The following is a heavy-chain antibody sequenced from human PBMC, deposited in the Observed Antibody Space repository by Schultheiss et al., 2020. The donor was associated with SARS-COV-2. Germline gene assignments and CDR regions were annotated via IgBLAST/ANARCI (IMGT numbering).Heavy chain of an antibody. Sequence: SQTLSLTCTVSGGSISSGSYYWSWIRQPAGKGLEWIGEINHSGSTNYNPSLKSRVTISVDTSKNQFSLKLSSVTAADTAVYYCARNIAAAALDYWGQGTLVTVSS. CDR2: INHSGST. J-gene: IGHJ4*02. D-gene: IGHD6-13*01. V-gene: IGHV4-61*09. CDR1: GGSISSGSYY. CDR3: ARNIAAAALDY.